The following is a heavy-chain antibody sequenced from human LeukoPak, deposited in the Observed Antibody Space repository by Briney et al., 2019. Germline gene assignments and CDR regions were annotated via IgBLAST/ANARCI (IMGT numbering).Heavy chain of an antibody. J-gene: IGHJ4*02. V-gene: IGHV3-21*01. CDR2: ISSSSSYI. CDR3: ASSADIVVVPAAQFDY. Sequence: GGSLRLSCAASGFTFSSYAMSWVRQAPGKGLEWVSSISSSSSYIYYADSVKGRFTISRDNAKNSLYLQMSSLRAEDTAVYYCASSADIVVVPAAQFDYWGQGTLVTVSS. CDR1: GFTFSSYA. D-gene: IGHD2-2*01.